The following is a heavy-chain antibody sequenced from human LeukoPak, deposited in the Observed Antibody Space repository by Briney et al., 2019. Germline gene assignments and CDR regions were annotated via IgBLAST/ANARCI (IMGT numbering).Heavy chain of an antibody. J-gene: IGHJ4*02. D-gene: IGHD3-22*01. CDR2: IIPIFGTA. CDR3: ASHGPYYYDSSGPSWDDY. Sequence: SVKVSCKASGGTFSSYAISWVRQAPGQGLEWMGGIIPIFGTANYAQKFQGRVTITADESTSTAYMELSSLRSEDTAVYYCASHGPYYYDSSGPSWDDYWGQGTLVTVS. V-gene: IGHV1-69*13. CDR1: GGTFSSYA.